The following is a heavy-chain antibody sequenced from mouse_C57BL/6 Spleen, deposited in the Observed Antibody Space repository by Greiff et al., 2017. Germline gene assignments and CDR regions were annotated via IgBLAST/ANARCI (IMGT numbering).Heavy chain of an antibody. D-gene: IGHD1-1*01. Sequence: VQLQQPGAELVKPGASVKLSCKASGYTFTSYWMQWVNQRPGQGLEWIGEIDPSDSYTNYNQKFKGKATLTVDTSSSTAYMQLSSLTSEASAVYYCARYYYGSVAYWGQGTLVTVSA. CDR3: ARYYYGSVAY. CDR1: GYTFTSYW. J-gene: IGHJ3*01. V-gene: IGHV1-50*01. CDR2: IDPSDSYT.